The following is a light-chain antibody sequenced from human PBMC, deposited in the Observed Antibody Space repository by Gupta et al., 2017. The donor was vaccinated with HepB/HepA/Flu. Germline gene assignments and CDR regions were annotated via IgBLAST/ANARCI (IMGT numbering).Light chain of an antibody. V-gene: IGLV3-19*01. CDR3: HSRDRSGNNYV. CDR2: GQN. J-gene: IGLJ1*01. Sequence: SSELTQAPAVSVALGQTVRITCQGDSLRSFYASWYQQKPGQAPILVIYGQNKRPSGIPDRFSGSTSGTTASLTITGAQAEDEADYYCHSRDRSGNNYVFANGTKVTVL. CDR1: SLRSFY.